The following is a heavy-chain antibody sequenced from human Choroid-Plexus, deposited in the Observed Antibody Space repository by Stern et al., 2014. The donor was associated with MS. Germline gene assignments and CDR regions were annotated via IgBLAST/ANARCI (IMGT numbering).Heavy chain of an antibody. CDR2: VSYDGSNK. CDR3: AKDRQYLTYFFDH. V-gene: IGHV3-30*18. Sequence: VQLEESGGGVVQPGRPLRLSCVASGFTFGSCAMHWVRQAPGKGLEWVAGVSYDGSNKYYADSVKGRFTISRDNSQNTLYKQMSSRRPEDTAVYYCAKDRQYLTYFFDHWGQGSLVTVSS. J-gene: IGHJ5*02. CDR1: GFTFGSCA. D-gene: IGHD2/OR15-2a*01.